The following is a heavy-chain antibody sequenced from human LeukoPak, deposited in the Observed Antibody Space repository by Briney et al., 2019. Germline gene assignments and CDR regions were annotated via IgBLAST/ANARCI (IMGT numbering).Heavy chain of an antibody. CDR2: ISGSSNYV. CDR3: ARGVSGRYYDFDY. Sequence: GGSLRLSCAASGFTFSSYSMNWVRQAPGKGLEWVSSISGSSNYVYYADSMRGRFTISRDDAKNSLYLQMNSLRAEDTAVYYCARGVSGRYYDFDYWGQGTLVTVSS. D-gene: IGHD1-26*01. J-gene: IGHJ4*02. CDR1: GFTFSSYS. V-gene: IGHV3-21*06.